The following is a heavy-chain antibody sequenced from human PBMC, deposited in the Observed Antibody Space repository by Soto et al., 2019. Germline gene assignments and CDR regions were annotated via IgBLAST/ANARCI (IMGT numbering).Heavy chain of an antibody. Sequence: GGSLRLSCAASGFTFSRYEMNWVRQAPGKGLEWVSYISSSGSTKYYADSVKGRFTISRDNAKNSLYLQMNSLRVEDTAVYYCARVRDGYNLNYWGQGTLVTVSS. J-gene: IGHJ4*02. V-gene: IGHV3-48*03. CDR1: GFTFSRYE. CDR3: ARVRDGYNLNY. CDR2: ISSSGSTK. D-gene: IGHD5-12*01.